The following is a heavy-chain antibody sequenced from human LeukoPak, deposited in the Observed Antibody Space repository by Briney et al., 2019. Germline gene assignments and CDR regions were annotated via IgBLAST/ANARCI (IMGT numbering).Heavy chain of an antibody. CDR3: ARQSISGSSLSYFDY. V-gene: IGHV4-59*01. CDR1: GGSFSGYY. D-gene: IGHD3-22*01. CDR2: IYDSGST. Sequence: SETLSLTCAVYGGSFSGYYWSWIRQPPGKGLEWIGNIYDSGSTNYNPSLKSRVTISVDTSKNQCSLKLSSVTAADTAVYYCARQSISGSSLSYFDYWGQGTLVNVSS. J-gene: IGHJ4*02.